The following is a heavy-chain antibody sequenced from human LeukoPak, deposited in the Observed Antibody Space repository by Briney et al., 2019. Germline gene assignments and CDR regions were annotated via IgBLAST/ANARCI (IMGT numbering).Heavy chain of an antibody. CDR2: MNPNSGNT. V-gene: IGHV1-8*01. CDR1: GYTFTSYD. J-gene: IGHJ4*02. D-gene: IGHD3-22*01. Sequence: ASVKVSCKASGYTFTSYDINWVRQATGQGLEWMGWMNPNSGNTGYAQKFQGRVTMTRNTSISTAYMELSSLRSEDTAVYYCARVRYYDSSGYYNNFDYWGQGTLVTVSS. CDR3: ARVRYYDSSGYYNNFDY.